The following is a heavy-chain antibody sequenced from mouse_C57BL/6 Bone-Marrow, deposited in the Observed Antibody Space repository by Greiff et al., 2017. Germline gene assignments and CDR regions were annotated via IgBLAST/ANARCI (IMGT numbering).Heavy chain of an antibody. CDR1: GYTFTSYW. J-gene: IGHJ2*01. CDR3: ARRDSNYYFDY. CDR2: IPPNSGST. V-gene: IGHV1-64*01. Sequence: QVQLQQPGAELVKPGASVKLSCKASGYTFTSYWMHWVKQRPGQGLEWIGMIPPNSGSTNYNEKFKSKATLTVDKSSSTAYMQLSSLTSEDSAVYYCARRDSNYYFDYWGQGTTLTVSS. D-gene: IGHD2-5*01.